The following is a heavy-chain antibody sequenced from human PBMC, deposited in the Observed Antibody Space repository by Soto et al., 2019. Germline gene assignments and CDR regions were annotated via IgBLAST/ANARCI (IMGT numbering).Heavy chain of an antibody. Sequence: PSETLSLTCTVSGGSISSYYWSWIRQPPGKGLEWIGYIYYSGSTNYNPSLKSRVTISVDTSKNQFSLKLSSVTAADTAVYYCASGMGDSSGFPFDYWGQGTLVTVSS. CDR1: GGSISSYY. V-gene: IGHV4-59*01. CDR2: IYYSGST. CDR3: ASGMGDSSGFPFDY. D-gene: IGHD6-19*01. J-gene: IGHJ4*02.